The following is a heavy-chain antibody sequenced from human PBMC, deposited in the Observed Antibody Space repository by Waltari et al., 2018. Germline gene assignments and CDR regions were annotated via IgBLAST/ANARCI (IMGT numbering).Heavy chain of an antibody. CDR3: YSSSWSSGG. V-gene: IGHV4-38-2*01. D-gene: IGHD6-13*01. Sequence: QVQLQESGPGLVKPSETLSLTCAVSGYSISSGYYWGWIRQPPGKGLEWIGSIYHSGSTYYNPSLKGRVTISVDTAKNQFSLKLSAGTAADTAVYYGYSSSWSSGGWGQGTLVTVSS. CDR1: GYSISSGYY. CDR2: IYHSGST. J-gene: IGHJ4*02.